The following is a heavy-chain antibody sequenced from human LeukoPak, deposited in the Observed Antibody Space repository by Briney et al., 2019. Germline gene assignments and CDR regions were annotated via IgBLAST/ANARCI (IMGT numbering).Heavy chain of an antibody. V-gene: IGHV1-69*04. J-gene: IGHJ4*02. D-gene: IGHD3-10*01. Sequence: ASVKVSCKASGGTFSSYAISWVRQAPGQGLEWMGRINPILGIANYAQKFQGRVTITADKSTSTAYMELSSLRSEDTAVYYCARDGGHGSGSYYKYYFDYWGQGTLVTVSS. CDR1: GGTFSSYA. CDR2: INPILGIA. CDR3: ARDGGHGSGSYYKYYFDY.